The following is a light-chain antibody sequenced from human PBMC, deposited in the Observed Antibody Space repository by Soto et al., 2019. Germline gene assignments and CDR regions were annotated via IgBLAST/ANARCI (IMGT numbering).Light chain of an antibody. CDR1: RRLLYISNNKNY. CDR2: WAS. J-gene: IGKJ4*01. Sequence: DIVMTQSQDSLAVSLGERATINFKSSRRLLYISNNKNYLAWYQQKPGQPPKLLIYWASTRESGVPDRFSGSGSGTHFTLTISSLQTEDVAVYYCQQYFFSPATFGGGTKVDIK. V-gene: IGKV4-1*01. CDR3: QQYFFSPAT.